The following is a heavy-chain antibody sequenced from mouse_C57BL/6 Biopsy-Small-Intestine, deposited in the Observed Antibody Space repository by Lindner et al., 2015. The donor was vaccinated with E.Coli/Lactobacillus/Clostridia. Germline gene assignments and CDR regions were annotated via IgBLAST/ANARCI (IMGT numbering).Heavy chain of an antibody. J-gene: IGHJ2*01. CDR1: GFNIKDYY. V-gene: IGHV14-2*01. CDR2: IDPGDGES. D-gene: IGHD1-1*01. CDR3: AREFITTIGYYFDY. Sequence: LQESGADLVKPGASVKLSCTASGFNIKDYYIHWVKQKTDQGLEWIGRIDPGDGESKYAPKFQDKATITADTSSNTAYLQLRSLTSEDTAVYYCAREFITTIGYYFDYWGHGTTLTVSS.